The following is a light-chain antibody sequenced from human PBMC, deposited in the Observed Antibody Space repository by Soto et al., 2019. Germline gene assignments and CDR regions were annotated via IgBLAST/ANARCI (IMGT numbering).Light chain of an antibody. Sequence: DIQMTQSPSSLSASVGDRVTITCRASQGIRNDLGWYQQKPGKAPKRLIYAASSLQSGVPSRFSGSGSGTEFTLTISSLQSEDFGVYYCQQYNNWWTFGQGTKVDIK. CDR3: QQYNNWWT. CDR1: QGIRND. J-gene: IGKJ1*01. CDR2: AAS. V-gene: IGKV1-17*01.